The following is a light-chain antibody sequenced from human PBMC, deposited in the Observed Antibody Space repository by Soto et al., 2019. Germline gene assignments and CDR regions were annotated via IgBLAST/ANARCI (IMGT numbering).Light chain of an antibody. CDR3: CSFGGGNKVL. CDR1: SSDVGGYNF. J-gene: IGLJ3*02. Sequence: QSALTQPPSASGSPGQSVTISCTGTSSDVGGYNFVSWYQQHPGKVPKPMIYEVSKRPSGVPDRFSGSKSGNTASLTVSGHQAEEEADYYCCSFGGGNKVLFGGGTKLTVL. CDR2: EVS. V-gene: IGLV2-8*01.